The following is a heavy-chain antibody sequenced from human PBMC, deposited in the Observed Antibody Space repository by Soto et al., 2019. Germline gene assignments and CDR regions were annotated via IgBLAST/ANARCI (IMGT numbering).Heavy chain of an antibody. Sequence: PPETLSLTCNVSGGSVNSDNYYWTWLRQPPGKGLEWIGNIHNSGTTNYNPSLQNRVTISIDTSKNQYSLKLTSVTAADAALYYCARDIRGFSRALDYWGRGTPVTVSS. CDR1: GGSVNSDNYY. CDR3: ARDIRGFSRALDY. V-gene: IGHV4-61*01. D-gene: IGHD5-18*01. CDR2: IHNSGTT. J-gene: IGHJ4*02.